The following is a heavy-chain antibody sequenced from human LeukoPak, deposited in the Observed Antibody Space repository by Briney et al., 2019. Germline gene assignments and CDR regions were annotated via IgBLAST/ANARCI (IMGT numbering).Heavy chain of an antibody. CDR1: GGSFSVYY. V-gene: IGHV4-34*01. D-gene: IGHD3-10*01. CDR3: ARTGGFASGTYHPFDY. J-gene: IGHJ4*02. CDR2: INHSGST. Sequence: ASETLSLTCAVFGGSFSVYYWSWIRQPPGKGLEWIGEINHSGSTNYNPSLKSRITISVDTSKNQFSLKLTSVTAADTAVYYCARTGGFASGTYHPFDYWGQGTLVTVSS.